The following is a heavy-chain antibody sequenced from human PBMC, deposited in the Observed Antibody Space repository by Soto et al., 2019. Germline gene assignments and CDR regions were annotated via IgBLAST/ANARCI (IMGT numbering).Heavy chain of an antibody. CDR2: MTGSGGDI. V-gene: IGHV3-23*01. Sequence: GSLRISCAASVFTFSIYAMMWVRQSPGKGQEWVAGMTGSGGDIRYADSVKGRFTISKDNSKNTLYLQMNSLRAEDTAMYYCAKDAVYGDGLWLAANWGQGTLVTVSS. D-gene: IGHD2-21*02. CDR3: AKDAVYGDGLWLAAN. CDR1: VFTFSIYA. J-gene: IGHJ4*02.